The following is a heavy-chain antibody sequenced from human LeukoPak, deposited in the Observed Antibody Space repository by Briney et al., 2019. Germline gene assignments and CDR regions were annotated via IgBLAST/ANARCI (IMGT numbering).Heavy chain of an antibody. J-gene: IGHJ5*02. CDR2: ISAYNGNT. D-gene: IGHD2-2*01. CDR1: GYTFTSYG. Sequence: ASAKVSCKASGYTFTSYGISWVRQAPGQGLEWMGWISAYNGNTNYAQKLQGRVNITTDTSTSTAYMELRSLRSDDTAVYYCARDTSLEGYCSSTSCRRGWFDPWGQGTLVTVSS. V-gene: IGHV1-18*01. CDR3: ARDTSLEGYCSSTSCRRGWFDP.